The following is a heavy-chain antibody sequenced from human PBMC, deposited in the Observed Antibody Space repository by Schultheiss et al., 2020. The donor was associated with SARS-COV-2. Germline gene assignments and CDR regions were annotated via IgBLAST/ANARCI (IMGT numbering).Heavy chain of an antibody. CDR1: GGSVSSGSYY. D-gene: IGHD3-22*01. J-gene: IGHJ2*01. Sequence: SETLSLTCTVSGGSVSSGSYYWSWIRQPPGKGLEWIGYIYYSGSTNYNPSLKSRVTISVDTSKNQFSLKLSSVTAADTAVYYCARVYYDSSGYRQHFDLWGRGTMVTVSS. V-gene: IGHV4-61*01. CDR3: ARVYYDSSGYRQHFDL. CDR2: IYYSGST.